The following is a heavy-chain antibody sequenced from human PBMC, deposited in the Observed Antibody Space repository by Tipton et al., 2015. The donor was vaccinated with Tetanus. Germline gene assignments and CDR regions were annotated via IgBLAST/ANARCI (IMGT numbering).Heavy chain of an antibody. CDR2: IGVSSSPI. CDR3: ARGLCTSSSCPKHYFDY. CDR1: EFIFSTYT. D-gene: IGHD2-2*01. V-gene: IGHV3-48*02. Sequence: QLVQSGGGLVKPGGSLRLSCAASEFIFSTYTMNWVRQAPGKGLEWVSSIGVSSSPIYYADSVKGRFTISRDNAKNSLLLQMNSLRDEDTAVYYCARGLCTSSSCPKHYFDYWGQGTLVTVSS. J-gene: IGHJ4*02.